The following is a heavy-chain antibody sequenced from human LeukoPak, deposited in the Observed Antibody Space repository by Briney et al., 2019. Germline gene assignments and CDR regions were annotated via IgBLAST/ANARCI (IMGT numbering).Heavy chain of an antibody. CDR1: GGSFSGYY. J-gene: IGHJ5*02. V-gene: IGHV4-34*01. D-gene: IGHD2-2*02. CDR2: INHSGST. Sequence: SETLSLTCAVYGGSFSGYYWNWIRQPPGKGLEWIGEINHSGSTYYNPSLKSRVTISVDTSKNQFSLKLSSVTAADTAVYYCARVVPAAIGWFDPWGQGTLVTVSS. CDR3: ARVVPAAIGWFDP.